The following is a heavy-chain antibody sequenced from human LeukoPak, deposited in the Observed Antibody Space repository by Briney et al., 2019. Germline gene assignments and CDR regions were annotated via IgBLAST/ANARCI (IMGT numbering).Heavy chain of an antibody. CDR1: GGSISSSSYY. V-gene: IGHV4-39*07. D-gene: IGHD6-13*01. J-gene: IGHJ4*02. CDR2: IYYSGST. Sequence: PSETLSLTCTVSGGSISSSSYYWGWIRQPPGKGLEWIGSIYYSGSTYYNPSLKSRVTISVDTSKNQFSLKLSSVTAADTAVYYCARGTSSWPFSFDYWGQGTLVTVSS. CDR3: ARGTSSWPFSFDY.